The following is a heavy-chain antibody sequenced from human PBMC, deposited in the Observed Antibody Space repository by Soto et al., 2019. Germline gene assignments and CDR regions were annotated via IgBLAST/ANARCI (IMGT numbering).Heavy chain of an antibody. J-gene: IGHJ6*02. CDR1: GFTFSSYA. CDR2: ISSNGGST. CDR3: VKFANYGYYYYGMDV. Sequence: GGSLRLSCSASGFTFSSYAMHWVRQAPGKGLEYVSAISSNGGSTYYADSVKGRFTISRDNSKNTLYLQMSSLRAEDTAVYYCVKFANYGYYYYGMDVWGQGTTVTVSS. D-gene: IGHD4-17*01. V-gene: IGHV3-64D*08.